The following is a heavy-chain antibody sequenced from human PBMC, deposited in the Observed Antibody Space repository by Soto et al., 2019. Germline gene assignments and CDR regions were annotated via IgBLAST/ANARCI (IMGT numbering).Heavy chain of an antibody. V-gene: IGHV4-4*07. Sequence: SETLSLTCTVSAGSISSYYWSWIRQPAGKGLEWIGRIYTSGSTNYNPSLKSRVTMSVDTSKNQFSLKLSSVTAADTAVYYCARDHIRSIVVVVAATPDYYYGMDVWGQGTTVTVSS. D-gene: IGHD2-15*01. CDR1: AGSISSYY. J-gene: IGHJ6*02. CDR3: ARDHIRSIVVVVAATPDYYYGMDV. CDR2: IYTSGST.